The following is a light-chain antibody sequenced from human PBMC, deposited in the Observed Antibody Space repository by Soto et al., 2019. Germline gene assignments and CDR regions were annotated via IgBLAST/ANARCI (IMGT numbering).Light chain of an antibody. CDR2: AAS. Sequence: IQMTQSPSSLSASVGDRLSIACRARQVITNDLGWYQQKPGKAAKRLIYAASTLQSGVPSRFSGSGSGTEFTLTISSLQPEDVATYYCLQLNTYPWTFGQGTKVDIK. V-gene: IGKV1-17*01. CDR1: QVITND. CDR3: LQLNTYPWT. J-gene: IGKJ1*01.